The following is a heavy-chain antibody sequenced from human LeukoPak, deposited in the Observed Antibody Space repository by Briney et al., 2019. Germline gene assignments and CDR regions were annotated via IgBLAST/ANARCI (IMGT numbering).Heavy chain of an antibody. Sequence: PGGSLRLSCAVSGFTLSTYSMSWVRQAPGKGLEWVSSISGSRSDIYYADSVKGRFTISSDNAKNSLYLQMYSLRAEDTAVYYCARGPGIAVAPLQHWGQGTLVTVSS. CDR1: GFTLSTYS. J-gene: IGHJ1*01. D-gene: IGHD6-19*01. V-gene: IGHV3-21*01. CDR2: ISGSRSDI. CDR3: ARGPGIAVAPLQH.